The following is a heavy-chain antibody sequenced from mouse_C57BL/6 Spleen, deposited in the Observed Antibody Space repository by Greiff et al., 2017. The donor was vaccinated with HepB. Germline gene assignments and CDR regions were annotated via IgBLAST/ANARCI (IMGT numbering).Heavy chain of an antibody. D-gene: IGHD4-1*01. V-gene: IGHV1-22*01. CDR2: INPNNGGT. J-gene: IGHJ2*01. Sequence: EVQRVESGPELVKPGASVKMSCKASGYTFTDYNMHWVKQSHGKSLEWIGYINPNNGGTSYNQKFKGKATLTVNKSSSTAYMELRSLTSEDSAVYYCAREGTGLDYWGQGTTLTVSS. CDR1: GYTFTDYN. CDR3: AREGTGLDY.